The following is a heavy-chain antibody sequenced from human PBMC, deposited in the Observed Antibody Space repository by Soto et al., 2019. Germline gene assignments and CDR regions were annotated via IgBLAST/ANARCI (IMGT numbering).Heavy chain of an antibody. CDR2: ISGSGGST. D-gene: IGHD3-22*01. Sequence: GGSLRLSCAASGFTFSSYAMSWVRQAPGKGLEWVSAISGSGGSTYYADSVKGRFTISRDNSKNTLYLQMNSLRAEDTAVYYCANQLTMIVEVLYWGQGTLVTVSS. CDR3: ANQLTMIVEVLY. V-gene: IGHV3-23*01. J-gene: IGHJ4*02. CDR1: GFTFSSYA.